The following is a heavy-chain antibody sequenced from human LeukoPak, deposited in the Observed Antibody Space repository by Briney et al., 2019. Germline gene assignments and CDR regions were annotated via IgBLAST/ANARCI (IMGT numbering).Heavy chain of an antibody. CDR3: ARPRGYCSGCSCQYAFDI. D-gene: IGHD2-15*01. J-gene: IGHJ3*02. CDR1: GGSISGSYY. CDR2: IGSSGGT. Sequence: SETLSLTCTVSGGSISGSYYWAWIRHPPGKGLEWIGNIGSSGGTYYNASLKSRVTISVDKFKNQFSLKLSSVTAADTAVYYCARPRGYCSGCSCQYAFDIWGQGTMLTVSS. V-gene: IGHV4-39*01.